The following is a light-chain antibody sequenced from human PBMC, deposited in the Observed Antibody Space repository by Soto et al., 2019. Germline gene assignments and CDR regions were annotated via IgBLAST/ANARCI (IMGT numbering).Light chain of an antibody. V-gene: IGKV1-5*01. CDR3: QQYSGYLWT. CDR2: DAS. J-gene: IGKJ1*01. CDR1: QTIRSW. Sequence: DIQMTQSPSTLSGSVGDRVTITCRASQTIRSWVAWYQQKPGTAPKLLIYDASSLASGVTSRCSGSGSGTEFTLTITSLQPEDFAVYYCQQYSGYLWTFGQGTKVDIK.